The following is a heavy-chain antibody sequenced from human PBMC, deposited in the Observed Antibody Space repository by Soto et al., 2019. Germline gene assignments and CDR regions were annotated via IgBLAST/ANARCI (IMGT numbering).Heavy chain of an antibody. D-gene: IGHD3-16*01. CDR2: ISYDGDSK. J-gene: IGHJ6*02. CDR3: ARDRYALDGTQYVNGLDV. CDR1: GFSFTSYA. V-gene: IGHV3-30-3*01. Sequence: QVQLVESGGGVVQPVRSLRLSCAASGFSFTSYAMHWLRQAPGKGLEWVAVISYDGDSKHYADSVKGRFTISRDNSKDTVYLQMNSLRSEDKALYYCARDRYALDGTQYVNGLDVWGQGTTVTVS.